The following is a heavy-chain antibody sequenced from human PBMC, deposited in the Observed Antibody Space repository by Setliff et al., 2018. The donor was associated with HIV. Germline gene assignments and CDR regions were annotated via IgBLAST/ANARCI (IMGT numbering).Heavy chain of an antibody. V-gene: IGHV4-59*08. CDR1: GDSMSRHY. D-gene: IGHD3-22*01. J-gene: IGHJ3*01. Sequence: SETLSLTCTVSGDSMSRHYWSWIRQPPGKGLEFIGNIYSNGNTKYNPSLKSRVIMSVDMSNHQVSLRLSSVTAADTAVYYCARAGGYYDSGGYLTRGPAALDLWGQGTLVTVSS. CDR3: ARAGGYYDSGGYLTRGPAALDL. CDR2: IYSNGNT.